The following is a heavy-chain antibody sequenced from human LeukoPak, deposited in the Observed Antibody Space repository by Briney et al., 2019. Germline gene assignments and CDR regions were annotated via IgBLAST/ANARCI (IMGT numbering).Heavy chain of an antibody. J-gene: IGHJ4*02. Sequence: PSETLSLTCTVPGGSISSGSYYWSWIRQHPGKGLEWIGYIYYSGNTYYNPSLKSRVTISVDTSKNQFSLKVNSVTAADTAVYYCARAMVVAATHFDYWGQGTLVTVSS. CDR1: GGSISSGSYY. V-gene: IGHV4-31*03. CDR3: ARAMVVAATHFDY. CDR2: IYYSGNT. D-gene: IGHD2-15*01.